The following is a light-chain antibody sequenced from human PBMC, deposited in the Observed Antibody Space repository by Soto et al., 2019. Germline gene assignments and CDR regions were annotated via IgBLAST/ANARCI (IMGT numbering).Light chain of an antibody. CDR1: SSDVGGYNY. CDR3: SSYRNSSSLYV. J-gene: IGLJ1*01. Sequence: QSVLTQPASVSGSPGQSITISCTGTSSDVGGYNYVSWYQQHPGKAPKLMIYDVNNRPSGVSNRFSGSKSGNTASLTISGLQAEDEADYYCSSYRNSSSLYVFGPVTEVTVL. V-gene: IGLV2-14*01. CDR2: DVN.